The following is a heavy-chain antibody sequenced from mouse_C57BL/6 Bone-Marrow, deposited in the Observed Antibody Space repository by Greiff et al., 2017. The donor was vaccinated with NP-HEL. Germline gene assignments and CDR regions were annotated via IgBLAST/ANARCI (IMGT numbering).Heavy chain of an antibody. V-gene: IGHV12-3*01. CDR3: AGDYDGYWYFDV. CDR1: VFPITSGYS. Sequence: VKLVESGPGLVKPSQSLFLTCSITVFPITSGYSWIWFRQSPGKPLEWMGSITHSGETFYNPSLQSPISITRETSKNQFFLQLNSVTTEDTAMYYCAGDYDGYWYFDVWGTGTTVTVSS. CDR2: ITHSGET. J-gene: IGHJ1*03. D-gene: IGHD2-3*01.